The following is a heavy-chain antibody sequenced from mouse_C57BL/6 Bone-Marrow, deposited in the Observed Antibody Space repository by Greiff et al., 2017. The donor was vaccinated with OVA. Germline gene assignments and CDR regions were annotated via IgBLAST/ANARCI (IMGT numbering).Heavy chain of an antibody. CDR1: GYTFTSYW. J-gene: IGHJ3*01. CDR3: ARTEGGGYYVAWFAY. D-gene: IGHD2-3*01. Sequence: QVQLQQPGAELVKPGASVKMSCKASGYTFTSYWITWVKQRPGQGLEWIGDIYPGSGSTNYNEKFKSKATLTVDTSSSTAYMQLSSLTSEDDAFYYCARTEGGGYYVAWFAYGGQGTLVTVSA. CDR2: IYPGSGST. V-gene: IGHV1-55*01.